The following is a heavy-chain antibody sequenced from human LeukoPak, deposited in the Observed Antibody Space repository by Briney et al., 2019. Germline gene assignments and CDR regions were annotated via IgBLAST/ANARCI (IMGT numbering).Heavy chain of an antibody. CDR3: AKASVMYYYGSGSYYYYYGMDA. D-gene: IGHD3-10*01. J-gene: IGHJ6*02. V-gene: IGHV3-23*01. CDR2: ISGSGGST. CDR1: GFTFSSYA. Sequence: PGGSLRLSCAASGFTFSSYAMSWVRQAPGKGLEWVSAISGSGGSTYYADSVKGRFTISRDNSKNTLYLQMNSLRAEDTAVYYCAKASVMYYYGSGSYYYYYGMDAWGQGTTVTVSS.